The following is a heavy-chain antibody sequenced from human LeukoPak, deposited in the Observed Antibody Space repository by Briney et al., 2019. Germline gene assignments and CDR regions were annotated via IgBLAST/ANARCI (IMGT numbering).Heavy chain of an antibody. V-gene: IGHV3-23*01. Sequence: GGSLRLSCAASGFTFSSYAMSWVRQAPGKGLDWVSAISGSGGSRYYADSGKGRFTISRDNSKNTLYLQMNSLRAEDTAVYYCAKTYLDFWTGFDPWGQGTLVTVSS. CDR2: ISGSGGSR. CDR1: GFTFSSYA. CDR3: AKTYLDFWTGFDP. J-gene: IGHJ5*02. D-gene: IGHD3/OR15-3a*01.